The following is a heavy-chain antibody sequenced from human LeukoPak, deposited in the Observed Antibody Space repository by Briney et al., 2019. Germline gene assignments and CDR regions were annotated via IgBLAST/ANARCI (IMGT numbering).Heavy chain of an antibody. CDR2: LNGGGDTT. J-gene: IGHJ4*02. D-gene: IGHD1-26*01. V-gene: IGHV3-23*01. Sequence: GGTLRLSCVASGFTFSSYGMSWVRQAPGKGLEWVSSLNGGGDTTYYADSVKGRFTISRDNSKNTLYLQMNSLRAEDTALYYCARRGYHDYSGFDYWGQGTLVTVSS. CDR3: ARRGYHDYSGFDY. CDR1: GFTFSSYG.